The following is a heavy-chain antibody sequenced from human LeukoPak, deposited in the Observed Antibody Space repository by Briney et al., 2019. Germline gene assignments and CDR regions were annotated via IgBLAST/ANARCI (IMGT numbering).Heavy chain of an antibody. V-gene: IGHV3-30*03. CDR3: ARVRGATLSHHYFDY. J-gene: IGHJ4*02. CDR2: MSYDGRTK. CDR1: GFSFSTYG. D-gene: IGHD1-26*01. Sequence: GGSLRLSCAASGFSFSTYGMHWVRQAPGKGLEWVAVMSYDGRTKYYADSVKGRFTISRDNAKNSLYLHMNSLRDEDTAVYYCARVRGATLSHHYFDYWGQGALVTVSS.